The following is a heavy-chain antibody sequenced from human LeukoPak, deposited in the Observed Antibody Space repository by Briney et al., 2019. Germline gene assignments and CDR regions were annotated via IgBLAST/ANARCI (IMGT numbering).Heavy chain of an antibody. J-gene: IGHJ3*02. CDR1: GFTFSSYW. Sequence: GGSLRLSCATSGFTFSSYWMSWVRQASGKGLEWVANITPDGSQKYYLDSVKGRFTISRDNAKNLLFLQMNNLRAEDTAVYYCARGPEGGAFDMWGQGTMVTVSS. D-gene: IGHD3-16*01. V-gene: IGHV3-7*01. CDR3: ARGPEGGAFDM. CDR2: ITPDGSQK.